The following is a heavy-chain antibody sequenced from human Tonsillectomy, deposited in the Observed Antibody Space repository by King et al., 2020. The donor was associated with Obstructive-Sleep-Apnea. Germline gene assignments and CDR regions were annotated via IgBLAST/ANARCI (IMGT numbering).Heavy chain of an antibody. J-gene: IGHJ4*02. CDR2: IYSGRT. CDR3: AREAISGWYSFDY. Sequence: VQLQESGPGLVRPSGTLSLTCAVSGGSISSSHWWSWVRQPPGKGLEWIGEIYSGRTNYNPSLKTRVTISADMSKNQNSLKLTSVTAADTAVYYCAREAISGWYSFDYWGQGALVTVSS. CDR1: GGSISSSHW. V-gene: IGHV4-4*02. D-gene: IGHD6-19*01.